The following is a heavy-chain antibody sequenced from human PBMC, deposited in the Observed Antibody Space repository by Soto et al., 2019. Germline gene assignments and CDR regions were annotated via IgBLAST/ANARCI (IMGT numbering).Heavy chain of an antibody. CDR3: ARAHYDFWSGYPNWFDH. J-gene: IGHJ5*02. Sequence: SETLSLTCTVSGGSISSYYWSWIRQPPGKGLEWIGYIYYSGSTNYNPSLKSRVTISVDTSKNQFSLKLSSVTAADTAVYYCARAHYDFWSGYPNWFDHWGQGTLVTVSS. CDR2: IYYSGST. CDR1: GGSISSYY. V-gene: IGHV4-59*01. D-gene: IGHD3-3*01.